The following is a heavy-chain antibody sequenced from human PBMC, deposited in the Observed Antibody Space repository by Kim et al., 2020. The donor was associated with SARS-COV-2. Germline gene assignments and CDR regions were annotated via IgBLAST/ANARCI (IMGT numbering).Heavy chain of an antibody. D-gene: IGHD1-1*01. Sequence: GGSLRLSCAASGFTFSSYAMHWVRQAPGKGLEWVAYISYDGSNNYYADSVKGRFTISRDNSKNTLYLQMNSLRAEDTAVYYTTVYYYMDVWGKGTTVTVTS. CDR1: GFTFSSYA. CDR3: TVYYYMDV. V-gene: IGHV3-30-3*01. CDR2: ISYDGSNN. J-gene: IGHJ6*03.